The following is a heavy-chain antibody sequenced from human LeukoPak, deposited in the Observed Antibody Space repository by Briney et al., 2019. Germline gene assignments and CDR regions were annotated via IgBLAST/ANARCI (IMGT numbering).Heavy chain of an antibody. Sequence: ASVKVSCKASGGTFSSYAISWVRQAPGQGLEWMGRIIPILGIANYAQKFQGRVTITADKSTSTAYMELSSLRSDDTAVYYCARGSRYPYLCWFDPWGQGTLVTVSS. CDR2: IIPILGIA. D-gene: IGHD1-1*01. CDR1: GGTFSSYA. CDR3: ARGSRYPYLCWFDP. J-gene: IGHJ5*02. V-gene: IGHV1-69*04.